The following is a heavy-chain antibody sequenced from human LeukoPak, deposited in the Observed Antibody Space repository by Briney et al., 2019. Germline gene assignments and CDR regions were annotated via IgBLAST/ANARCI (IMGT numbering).Heavy chain of an antibody. CDR2: IRYDGSNK. CDR1: GFTFSSYG. J-gene: IGHJ4*02. Sequence: GGSLRLSCAASGFTFSSYGMHWVRQAPGKGLEWVAFIRYDGSNKYYADSVKGRFTISRDNSKNTLYLQMNSLRAEGTAVYYCAKDALPYYYGSGSYSGYWGQGTLVTVSS. V-gene: IGHV3-30*02. CDR3: AKDALPYYYGSGSYSGY. D-gene: IGHD3-10*01.